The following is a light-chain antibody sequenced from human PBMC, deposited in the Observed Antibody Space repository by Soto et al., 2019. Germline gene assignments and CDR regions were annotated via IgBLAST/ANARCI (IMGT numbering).Light chain of an antibody. V-gene: IGLV3-27*01. CDR2: KDN. J-gene: IGLJ3*02. Sequence: SYELTQPSSVSVSPGQIARITCSGDVLAKKYARWFQQKPGQAPVLVIYKDNKRPSGIPERFSGSSSGTTVTLTIRGAQVEDEAEYYCYSAADKDLVFGEGTQLTVL. CDR3: YSAADKDLV. CDR1: VLAKKY.